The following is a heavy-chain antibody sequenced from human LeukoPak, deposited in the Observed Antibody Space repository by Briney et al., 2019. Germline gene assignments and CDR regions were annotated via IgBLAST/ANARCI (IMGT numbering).Heavy chain of an antibody. CDR2: ISGSGGST. CDR1: GFTFSSYG. Sequence: PGGSLRLSCAASGFTFSSYGMSWVRQAPGKGLEWVSAISGSGGSTYYADSVKGRFTISRDNSKNTLYLQMNSLRAEDTAVYYCAKEIYSGYDLGWDYWGQGTLVTVSS. CDR3: AKEIYSGYDLGWDY. D-gene: IGHD5-12*01. J-gene: IGHJ4*02. V-gene: IGHV3-23*01.